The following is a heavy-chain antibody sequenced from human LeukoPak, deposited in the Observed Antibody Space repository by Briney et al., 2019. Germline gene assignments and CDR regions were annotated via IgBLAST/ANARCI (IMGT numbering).Heavy chain of an antibody. J-gene: IGHJ5*02. V-gene: IGHV3-48*03. Sequence: PGGSLRLSCAASGFDLSTYEMNWVRQAPGKGLEWIADITISGHTKNYADSVKGRFTISRDNARTSLYLQMNSLRVEDTGVYYCARGDPHAHLWGQGTLVTVSS. CDR2: ITISGHTK. CDR1: GFDLSTYE. CDR3: ARGDPHAHL.